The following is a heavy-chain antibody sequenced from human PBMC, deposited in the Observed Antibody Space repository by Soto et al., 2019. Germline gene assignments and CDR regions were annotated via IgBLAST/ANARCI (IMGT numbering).Heavy chain of an antibody. CDR3: VRRHVSATGIDWFDP. D-gene: IGHD6-13*01. CDR2: INAANGDT. V-gene: IGHV1-3*01. J-gene: IGHJ5*02. CDR1: GYTFTSYG. Sequence: ASVKVSCKASGYTFTSYGIHWVRQAPGQRLGWMGWINAANGDTKYSPKFQGRVTITRDTSASTAYMELSSLRSEDTAVYYCVRRHVSATGIDWFDPWGQGALVTV.